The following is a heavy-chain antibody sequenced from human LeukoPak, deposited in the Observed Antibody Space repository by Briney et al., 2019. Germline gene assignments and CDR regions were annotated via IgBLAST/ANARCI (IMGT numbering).Heavy chain of an antibody. CDR1: GFTFSTYA. D-gene: IGHD3-9*01. CDR2: ISYDGSNK. Sequence: GRSLRLSCAASGFTFSTYAMHWVHQAPGKGLEWVAAISYDGSNKNYADSVKGRFTISRDNAKNSLYLQMNSLRAEDTAVYYCARAGSYYDILTGQNWFDPWGQGTLVTVSS. CDR3: ARAGSYYDILTGQNWFDP. J-gene: IGHJ5*02. V-gene: IGHV3-30*04.